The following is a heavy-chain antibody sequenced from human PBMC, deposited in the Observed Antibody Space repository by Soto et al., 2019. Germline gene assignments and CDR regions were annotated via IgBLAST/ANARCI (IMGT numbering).Heavy chain of an antibody. CDR1: GGSISSGGYS. J-gene: IGHJ4*02. CDR2: IYHSGST. D-gene: IGHD4-17*01. V-gene: IGHV4-30-2*01. CDR3: ASTNYGDYADAFFY. Sequence: QLQLQESGSGLVKPSQTLSLTCAVSGGSISSGGYSWSWIRQPPGKGLEWIGYIYHSGSTYYNPSLKRRVTISVDRSKNQFSLKLSSVTAADTAVYYCASTNYGDYADAFFYWGQGTLVTVSS.